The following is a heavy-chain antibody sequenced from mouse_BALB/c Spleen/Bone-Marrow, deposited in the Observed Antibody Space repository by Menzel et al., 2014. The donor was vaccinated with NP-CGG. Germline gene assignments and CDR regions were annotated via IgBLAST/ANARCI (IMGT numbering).Heavy chain of an antibody. CDR3: ASLHYYGFFAY. V-gene: IGHV4-1*02. CDR2: TNPDSSTI. J-gene: IGHJ3*01. CDR1: GFDFSRYW. Sequence: MLVESGGGLVQPGGSLKLSCAASGFDFSRYWMSWVRQAPGKGLEWIGETNPDSSTINYTPSLKDKFIISRDNAKNXLYLQMSKVRSEDTALYYCASLHYYGFFAYWGQGTLVTVSA. D-gene: IGHD1-2*01.